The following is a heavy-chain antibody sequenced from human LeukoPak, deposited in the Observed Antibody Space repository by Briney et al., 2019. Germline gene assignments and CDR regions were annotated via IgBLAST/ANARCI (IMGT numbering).Heavy chain of an antibody. CDR3: ARVNSGSYYASFDY. CDR1: GGSISTNNW. V-gene: IGHV4-4*02. Sequence: SETLSLTCAVSGGSISTNNWWTWVRQPPGKGLEWIGSIYHSGSTYYNPSLKSRVTISVDTSKNQFSLKLSSVTAADTAVYYCARVNSGSYYASFDYWGQGTLVTVSS. J-gene: IGHJ4*02. CDR2: IYHSGST. D-gene: IGHD1-26*01.